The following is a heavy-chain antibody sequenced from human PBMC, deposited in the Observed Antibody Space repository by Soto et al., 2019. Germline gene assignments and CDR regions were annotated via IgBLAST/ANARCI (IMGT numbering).Heavy chain of an antibody. Sequence: ASETLSLTCTVSGGSISSGGYYWSWIRQHPGKGLEWIGYIYYSGSTYYNPSLKSRVTISVDTSKNQFSLKLSSVTAADTAVYYCARDDVTVPLGAFDIWGQGTMVTVSS. V-gene: IGHV4-31*03. D-gene: IGHD4-17*01. CDR1: GGSISSGGYY. J-gene: IGHJ3*02. CDR2: IYYSGST. CDR3: ARDDVTVPLGAFDI.